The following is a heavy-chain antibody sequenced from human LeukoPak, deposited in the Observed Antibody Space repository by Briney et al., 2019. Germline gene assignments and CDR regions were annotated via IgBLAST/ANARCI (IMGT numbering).Heavy chain of an antibody. Sequence: PGGSLRLSCAASGFTFSSYSMNWVRQAPGKGLEGVSYISSSSSTIYYADSVKGRFTISRDNAKNSLYLQMNSLRAEDTAVYYCARSARLWIQPLYFDYWGQGTLVTVSS. J-gene: IGHJ4*02. CDR1: GFTFSSYS. D-gene: IGHD5-18*01. V-gene: IGHV3-48*04. CDR2: ISSSSSTI. CDR3: ARSARLWIQPLYFDY.